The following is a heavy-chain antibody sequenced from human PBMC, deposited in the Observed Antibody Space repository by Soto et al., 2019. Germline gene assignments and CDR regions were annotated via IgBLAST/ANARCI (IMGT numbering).Heavy chain of an antibody. CDR2: IHRSDMT. D-gene: IGHD1-26*01. CDR1: GASISSTDW. Sequence: QVQLHESGPGLVKPSGTLSLTCAVSGASISSTDWWSWVRQPPGKGLEWIAEIHRSDMTNYNPSLKIRVTISLDKSKKQFSLKLSSVTAAHTAVYHCARVYGGGYFDSWGQGTLVTVSS. V-gene: IGHV4-4*02. CDR3: ARVYGGGYFDS. J-gene: IGHJ4*02.